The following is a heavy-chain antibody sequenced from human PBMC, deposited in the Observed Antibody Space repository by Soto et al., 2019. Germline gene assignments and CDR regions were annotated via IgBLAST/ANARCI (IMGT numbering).Heavy chain of an antibody. Sequence: PSETLSLTCTVSGGSISSYYWSWIRQPPGKGLEWIGYIYYSGSTNYNPSLKSRVTISVDTSKNQFSLKLSSVTAADTAVYYCARDTLRYYDSSGYYYVSRRLDYWGQGTLVTVSS. CDR2: IYYSGST. D-gene: IGHD3-22*01. V-gene: IGHV4-59*01. CDR3: ARDTLRYYDSSGYYYVSRRLDY. CDR1: GGSISSYY. J-gene: IGHJ4*02.